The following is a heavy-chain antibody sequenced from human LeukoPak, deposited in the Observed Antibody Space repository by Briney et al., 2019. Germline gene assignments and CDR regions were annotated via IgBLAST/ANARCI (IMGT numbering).Heavy chain of an antibody. CDR3: ARDPYSGSYGNYYYYFMDV. CDR2: ISSSGSTI. J-gene: IGHJ6*03. D-gene: IGHD1-26*01. V-gene: IGHV3-48*04. Sequence: PGGSLRLSCAASGFTFSSYGMHWVRQAPGKGLEWVSYISSSGSTIYYADSVKGRFTISRDNAKNSLYLQMNSLRAEDTAVYYCARDPYSGSYGNYYYYFMDVWGKGTTVTISS. CDR1: GFTFSSYG.